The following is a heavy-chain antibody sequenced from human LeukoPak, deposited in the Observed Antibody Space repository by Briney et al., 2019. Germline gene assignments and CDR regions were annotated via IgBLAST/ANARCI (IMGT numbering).Heavy chain of an antibody. CDR3: TRGSWFGLGFDY. J-gene: IGHJ4*02. D-gene: IGHD3-10*01. Sequence: SQTLSLTCAISGDSFSSKSATWNWLRQSPSRGLEWLGRTFYRSKWYNEYAISVKSRITINPDTSKNRFSLQLNSVTPEDTAFYYCTRGSWFGLGFDYWGQGSLVTVSS. CDR1: GDSFSSKSAT. CDR2: TFYRSKWYN. V-gene: IGHV6-1*01.